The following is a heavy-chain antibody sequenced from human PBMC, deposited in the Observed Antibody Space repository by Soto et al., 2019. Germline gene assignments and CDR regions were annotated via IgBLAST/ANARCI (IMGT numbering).Heavy chain of an antibody. CDR1: GFTFSSYG. V-gene: IGHV3-33*08. Sequence: PGGSLRLSCAASGFTFSSYGMHWVRQAPGKGLEWVAVIWYDGSNKYYADSVKGRFTISRDNSKNTLYLQMNSLRAEDTAVYYCARLMSRGPYDAFDIWGQGTMVTVSS. J-gene: IGHJ3*02. CDR2: IWYDGSNK. CDR3: ARLMSRGPYDAFDI.